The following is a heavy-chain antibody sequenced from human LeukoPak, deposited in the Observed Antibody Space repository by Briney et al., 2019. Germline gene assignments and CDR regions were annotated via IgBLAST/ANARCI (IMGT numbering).Heavy chain of an antibody. CDR1: GGSISSGDYY. D-gene: IGHD1-7*01. Sequence: SETLSLTCTVPGGSISSGDYYWSWIRQPPGKGLEWIGYIYYSGSTYYNPSLKSRVTVSLDTSKNQFSLKLSSVTAADTAVYYCAKGGWNYGWFDPWGQGTLVTVSS. V-gene: IGHV4-30-4*08. J-gene: IGHJ5*02. CDR2: IYYSGST. CDR3: AKGGWNYGWFDP.